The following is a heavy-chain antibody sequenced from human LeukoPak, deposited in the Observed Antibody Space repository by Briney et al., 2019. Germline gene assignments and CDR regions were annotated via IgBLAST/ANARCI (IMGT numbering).Heavy chain of an antibody. D-gene: IGHD6-19*01. Sequence: PGGSLRLSCAASGITFSSYSTYWVRQAPGKGLEWVSYISSSSTTIYYADSVKGRFTISRDNAKNSLFLQMNSLRDEDTAVYYCATSYSSGWNLFDYWGQGTLVTVSS. CDR2: ISSSSTTI. CDR1: GITFSSYS. CDR3: ATSYSSGWNLFDY. J-gene: IGHJ4*02. V-gene: IGHV3-48*02.